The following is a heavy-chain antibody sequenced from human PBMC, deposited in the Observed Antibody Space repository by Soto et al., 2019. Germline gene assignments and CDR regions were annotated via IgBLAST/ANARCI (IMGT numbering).Heavy chain of an antibody. D-gene: IGHD1-26*01. Sequence: QVQLVESGGGVVQPGRSLRLSCVASGFTFSSYGMHWVRQAPGKGLEWVAIISYDGSNTYYADSVKGRFTISRDNSKNPLYLQRNGVRAEDTSVYYCAKEGGLSGSYYISSSYYFNSWGQGTRVTVSP. J-gene: IGHJ4*02. CDR3: AKEGGLSGSYYISSSYYFNS. V-gene: IGHV3-30*18. CDR1: GFTFSSYG. CDR2: ISYDGSNT.